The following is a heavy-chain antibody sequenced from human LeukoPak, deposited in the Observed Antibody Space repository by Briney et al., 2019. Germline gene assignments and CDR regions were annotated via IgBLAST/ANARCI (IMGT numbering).Heavy chain of an antibody. CDR1: GFTFSSYA. CDR2: ISYDGSNK. V-gene: IGHV3-30-3*01. D-gene: IGHD2-15*01. Sequence: GGSLRLSCAASGFTFSSYAMHWVRQAPGKGLEWVAVISYDGSNKYYADSVKGRFTISRVNSKNTLFLQMNRLRAEDTAVYHCARQTGYCSEGTCYFNIWGQGTLVTVSS. J-gene: IGHJ4*02. CDR3: ARQTGYCSEGTCYFNI.